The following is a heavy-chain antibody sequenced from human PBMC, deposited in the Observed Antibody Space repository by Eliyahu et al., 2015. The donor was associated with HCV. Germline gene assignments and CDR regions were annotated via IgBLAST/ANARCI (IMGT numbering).Heavy chain of an antibody. V-gene: IGHV4-39*01. D-gene: IGHD4-17*01. Sequence: QLQLQESGPGLVKPSETLSLTCTVSGASXSKXXXSYYWGWXRQPPGKGLEWIGSIYYSGSTEYNPSLKSRVTISVDTSMKQFSLKLNSVTAADTAVYYCARQSIEVSGDYVKNWGQGTLVTVSS. J-gene: IGHJ4*02. CDR1: GASXSKXXXSYY. CDR3: ARQSIEVSGDYVKN. CDR2: IYYSGST.